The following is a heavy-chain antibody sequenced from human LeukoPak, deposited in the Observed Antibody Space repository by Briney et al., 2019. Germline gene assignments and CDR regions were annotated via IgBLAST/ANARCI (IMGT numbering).Heavy chain of an antibody. CDR1: GYTFTGYY. V-gene: IGHV1-2*02. CDR2: INPKSGGT. D-gene: IGHD6-19*01. Sequence: ASVKVSCKASGYTFTGYYMHWVRQAPGQGLEWMGWINPKSGGTNYAQKFQGRVTMTRDTSISAAYMELSGLTSDDTVVYYCAKFEAVAGYFDYWGQGTLVTVSS. CDR3: AKFEAVAGYFDY. J-gene: IGHJ4*02.